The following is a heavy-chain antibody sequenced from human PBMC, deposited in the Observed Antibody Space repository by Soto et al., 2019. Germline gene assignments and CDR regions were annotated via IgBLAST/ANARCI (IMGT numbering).Heavy chain of an antibody. CDR2: IYTSGST. D-gene: IGHD3-22*01. J-gene: IGHJ6*02. CDR1: GGSISSYY. Sequence: SETLSLTCSVSGGSISSYYCSWSRQPAGKGLEWIGRIYTSGSTNYNPSLKSRVTMSVDTSKNQFSLKLSSVTAADTAVYYCARDQGTLDSSGYSVYYYGMDVWGQGTTVTVSS. CDR3: ARDQGTLDSSGYSVYYYGMDV. V-gene: IGHV4-4*07.